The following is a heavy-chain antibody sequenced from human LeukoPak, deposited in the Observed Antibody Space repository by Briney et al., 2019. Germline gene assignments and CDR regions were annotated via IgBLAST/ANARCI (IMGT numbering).Heavy chain of an antibody. V-gene: IGHV3-74*01. D-gene: IGHD4-17*01. CDR2: IKGDGSST. Sequence: GRSLRLSCAASGFTFSTYWMHWVRQAPGKGLVWVARIKGDGSSTIYADSVKGRFTISRDNSKNTLYLQTSSLRAEDTAVYYCARASTTVPNLLDHWGRGTLVTVSS. J-gene: IGHJ4*02. CDR3: ARASTTVPNLLDH. CDR1: GFTFSTYW.